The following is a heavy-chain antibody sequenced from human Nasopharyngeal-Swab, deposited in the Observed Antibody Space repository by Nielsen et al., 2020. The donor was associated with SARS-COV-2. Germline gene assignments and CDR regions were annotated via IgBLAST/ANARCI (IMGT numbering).Heavy chain of an antibody. D-gene: IGHD2-2*01. J-gene: IGHJ4*02. CDR1: GGSFSGYY. CDR3: ATLPPKSPWNCSSTSCYRLGFDY. V-gene: IGHV4-34*01. Sequence: SETLSLTCAVSGGSFSGYYWSWIRQPPGKGLEWIGEINHSGSTNYNPSLKSRVTISVDTSKNQFSLKLSSVTAADTAVYYCATLPPKSPWNCSSTSCYRLGFDYWGQGTLVTVSS. CDR2: INHSGST.